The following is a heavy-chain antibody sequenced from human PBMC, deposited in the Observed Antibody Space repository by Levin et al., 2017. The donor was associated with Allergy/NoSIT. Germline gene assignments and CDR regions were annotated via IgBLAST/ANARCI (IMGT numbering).Heavy chain of an antibody. D-gene: IGHD6-19*01. V-gene: IGHV4-59*08. J-gene: IGHJ3*02. CDR2: IYYSGST. CDR3: ARRMYSSGWIDAFDI. CDR1: GGSISSSY. Sequence: SQTLSLTCTVSGGSISSSYWSWIRQPPGKGLEWIGYIYYSGSTNYNPSLKSRVTISVDTSKNQFSLKLSSVTAADTAVYYCARRMYSSGWIDAFDIWGQGTMVTVSS.